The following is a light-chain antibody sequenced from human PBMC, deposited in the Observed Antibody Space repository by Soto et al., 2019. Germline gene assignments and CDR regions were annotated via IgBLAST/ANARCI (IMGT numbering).Light chain of an antibody. CDR3: QSYDGSLSGFYV. Sequence: QSALTQPPSVSGAPGQRVTISCTGSSSNIGARYDVHWYQQLPGTAPKLLIHGNSNRPSGVPDRFSGSKSGTSASLAITGLRAEDEADYYCQSYDGSLSGFYVFGTGTKLTVL. V-gene: IGLV1-40*01. CDR1: SSNIGARYD. CDR2: GNS. J-gene: IGLJ1*01.